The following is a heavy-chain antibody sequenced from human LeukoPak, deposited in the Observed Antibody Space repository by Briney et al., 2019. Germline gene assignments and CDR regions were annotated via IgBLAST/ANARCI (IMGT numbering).Heavy chain of an antibody. J-gene: IGHJ4*02. V-gene: IGHV4-34*01. Sequence: PSETLSLTCAVYGGSFSAYYWSWIRQPPGKGLEWIGEINHSGSTNYNPSLKSQVTISVDTSKNQFSLKLSSVTAADTAVYYCARLRDCSSTSCYPYIDYWGQGTLVTVSS. CDR1: GGSFSAYY. CDR2: INHSGST. CDR3: ARLRDCSSTSCYPYIDY. D-gene: IGHD2-2*01.